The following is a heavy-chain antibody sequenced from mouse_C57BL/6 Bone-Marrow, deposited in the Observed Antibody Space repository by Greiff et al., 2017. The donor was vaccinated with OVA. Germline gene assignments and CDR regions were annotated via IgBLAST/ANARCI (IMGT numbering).Heavy chain of an antibody. CDR2: INPNNGGT. J-gene: IGHJ1*03. D-gene: IGHD2-14*01. Sequence: EVKLMESGPELVKPGASVKISCKASGYTFTDYYMNWVKQSHGKSLEWIGDINPNNGGTSYNQKFKGKATLTVDKSSSTAYMELRSLTSEDSAVYYCARREAYYRTWYFEIWGTGTTVTVSS. V-gene: IGHV1-26*01. CDR1: GYTFTDYY. CDR3: ARREAYYRTWYFEI.